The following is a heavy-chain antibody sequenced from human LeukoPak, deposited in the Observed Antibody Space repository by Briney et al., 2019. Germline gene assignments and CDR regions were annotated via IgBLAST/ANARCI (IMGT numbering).Heavy chain of an antibody. CDR1: GCTFTSYY. CDR3: ASGYCSSTSCYPRQFDY. J-gene: IGHJ4*02. CDR2: INPSGGST. Sequence: ASVKVSCKASGCTFTSYYMHWVRQAPGQGLEWMGIINPSGGSTSYAQKFQSRVTMTRDTSTSTVYMELSSLRSEDTAVYYCASGYCSSTSCYPRQFDYWGQGTLVTVSS. V-gene: IGHV1-46*03. D-gene: IGHD2-2*01.